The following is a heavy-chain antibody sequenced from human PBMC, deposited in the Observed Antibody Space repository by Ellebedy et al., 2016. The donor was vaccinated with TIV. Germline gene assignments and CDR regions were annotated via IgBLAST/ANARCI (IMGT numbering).Heavy chain of an antibody. V-gene: IGHV3-66*01. CDR2: IYSGGST. CDR1: GFTVSSNY. J-gene: IGHJ6*02. D-gene: IGHD3-3*01. CDR3: AREWVRNDFWSGYWGCGMDV. Sequence: PGGSLRLSCAASGFTVSSNYMSWVRQAPGKGLEWVSVIYSGGSTYYADSVKGRFTISRDNSKNTLYLQMNSLRAEDTAVYYCAREWVRNDFWSGYWGCGMDVWGQGTTVTVSS.